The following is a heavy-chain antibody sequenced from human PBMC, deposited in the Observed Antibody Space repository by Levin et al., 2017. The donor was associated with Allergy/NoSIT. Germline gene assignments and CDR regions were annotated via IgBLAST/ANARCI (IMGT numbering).Heavy chain of an antibody. CDR3: ARDSLWSRDY. Sequence: GGSLRLSCAASGFRFSDFWMSWVRQAPGKGLEWVANIKQDGSEEYYVDSVKGRFTISRDNAKNSLYLQMNSLRAEDTAVYYCARDSLWSRDYWGQGTLVAVSS. D-gene: IGHD2-21*01. J-gene: IGHJ4*02. V-gene: IGHV3-7*04. CDR2: IKQDGSEE. CDR1: GFRFSDFW.